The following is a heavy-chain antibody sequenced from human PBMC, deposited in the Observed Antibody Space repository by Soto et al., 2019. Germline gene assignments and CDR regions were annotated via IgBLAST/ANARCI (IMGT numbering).Heavy chain of an antibody. J-gene: IGHJ4*02. CDR3: AKTETFNGYYNAFDY. CDR2: ISGGGGST. V-gene: IGHV3-23*01. Sequence: EVQLSESGGGLVQPGGSLRLSCAASGFSFAGYALTWVRLAPGKGLEWVASISGGGGSTYYADSVKGRFSISRDNSNRMVYFQMGSLTAGDTAVYYCAKTETFNGYYNAFDYWGQGTRVTVSS. CDR1: GFSFAGYA. D-gene: IGHD3-9*01.